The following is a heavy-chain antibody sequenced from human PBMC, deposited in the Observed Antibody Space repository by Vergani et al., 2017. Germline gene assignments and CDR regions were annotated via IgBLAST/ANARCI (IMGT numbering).Heavy chain of an antibody. J-gene: IGHJ6*02. CDR3: AKANPRNSGYDYLYYYHAMDV. CDR2: ISGSGGST. CDR1: GFTFNHYA. V-gene: IGHV3-23*01. D-gene: IGHD5-12*01. Sequence: EVQLLESGGDLVQPGGSLRLSCAASGFTFNHYAMNWVRQAPGKGLEWVSGISGSGGSTYYAGSVKGRFTISRDSSKNKLYLQMNSLSAGDTAVYYCAKANPRNSGYDYLYYYHAMDVWCQGTTVTVSS.